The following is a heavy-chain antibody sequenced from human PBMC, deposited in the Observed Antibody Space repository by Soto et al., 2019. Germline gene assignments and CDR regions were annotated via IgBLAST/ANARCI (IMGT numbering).Heavy chain of an antibody. CDR3: AAARHYYGMDV. CDR1: GGSFSGYY. V-gene: IGHV4-34*01. D-gene: IGHD6-6*01. Sequence: PSETLSLTCAVYGGSFSGYYWSWIRQPPGKGLEWIGEINHSGSTNYNPSLKSRVTISVDTSKNQFSLKLSSVTAADTAVYYCAAARHYYGMDVWGQGTTVTVS. J-gene: IGHJ6*02. CDR2: INHSGST.